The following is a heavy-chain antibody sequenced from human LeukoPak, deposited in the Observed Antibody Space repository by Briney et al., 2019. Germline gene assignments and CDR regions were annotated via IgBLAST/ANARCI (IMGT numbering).Heavy chain of an antibody. CDR1: GYTFSSYA. J-gene: IGHJ3*02. Sequence: KSGGSLRLSCTASGYTFSSYAMTWVRQAPGKGLEWVSAISGSGVNTYYADSVKGWFAASRDNSKNTLYLQMNSLRAENTAVYYCARGRSGYGPFDAFDIWGQGTWVTVSS. CDR3: ARGRSGYGPFDAFDI. D-gene: IGHD3-22*01. V-gene: IGHV3-23*01. CDR2: ISGSGVNT.